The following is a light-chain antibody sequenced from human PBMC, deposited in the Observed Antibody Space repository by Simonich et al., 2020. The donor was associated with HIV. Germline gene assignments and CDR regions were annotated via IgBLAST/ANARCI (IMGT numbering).Light chain of an antibody. Sequence: DIQMTQSPSSLSASVGDRVTITCRASQSISSSLNWYQQKPGKAPKLLIYAASSLQSGVPTRISGSRSGTDFTLTISSLEPEDFAVYYCQQRSNWPITFGQGTRLEIK. CDR3: QQRSNWPIT. V-gene: IGKV1-39*01. CDR2: AAS. CDR1: QSISSS. J-gene: IGKJ5*01.